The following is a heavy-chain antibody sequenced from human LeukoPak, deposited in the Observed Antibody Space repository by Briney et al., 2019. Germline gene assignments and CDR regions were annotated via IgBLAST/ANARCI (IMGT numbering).Heavy chain of an antibody. Sequence: GRSLRLSCAASGFAFSTYAMRWVRQAPGKGLEWVAVIPYDGSNKYYADSVKGRFTISRDNSKNTLYLQMNSLRAEDTAVYYCARDRTISRGGNYYDSPGPLDYWGQGTLVTVSS. D-gene: IGHD3-22*01. CDR3: ARDRTISRGGNYYDSPGPLDY. V-gene: IGHV3-30-3*01. CDR1: GFAFSTYA. J-gene: IGHJ4*02. CDR2: IPYDGSNK.